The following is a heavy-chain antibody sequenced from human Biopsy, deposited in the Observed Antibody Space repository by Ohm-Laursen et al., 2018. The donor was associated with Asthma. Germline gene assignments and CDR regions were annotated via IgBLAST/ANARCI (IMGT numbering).Heavy chain of an antibody. CDR2: ISGVSRYK. D-gene: IGHD4-17*01. CDR1: GFDFIDYT. CDR3: ARDFAIGSVSPFHF. J-gene: IGHJ4*01. V-gene: IGHV3-21*01. Sequence: SLRLSCTASGFDFIDYTMNWVRQAPGKGLEWVSSISGVSRYKYYSDSLRGRVTISRDNAKRTLHLQMSSLRVEDTAVYFCARDFAIGSVSPFHFWGPGTLATVSS.